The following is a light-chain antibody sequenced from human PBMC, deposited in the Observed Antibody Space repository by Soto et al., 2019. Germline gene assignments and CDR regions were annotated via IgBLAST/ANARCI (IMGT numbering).Light chain of an antibody. CDR2: KAS. V-gene: IGKV1-5*03. CDR1: QSISSW. Sequence: DIQMTQSPSTLSASVGDRVTITCRASQSISSWLAWYQQKPGKAPKLLIYKASYLQSGAPSRFSGSGSGTEFTLTISRLQPDDIATYYSQQYETYTTFGQGTKVE. J-gene: IGKJ1*01. CDR3: QQYETYTT.